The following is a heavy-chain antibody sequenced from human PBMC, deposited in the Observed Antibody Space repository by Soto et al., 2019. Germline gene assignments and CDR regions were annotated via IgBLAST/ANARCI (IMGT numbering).Heavy chain of an antibody. D-gene: IGHD6-13*01. CDR2: IRFDGSNI. CDR1: ESIFRGYG. V-gene: IGHV3-30*02. CDR3: AKDQGIAASHGID. Sequence: TGGSLRLSCAAPESIFRGYGMHWVRQAPGKGLEWVAIIRFDGSNINYADAVMGRFTISRDNSKNTVYLQMNSLRAEETAVYYCAKDQGIAASHGIDWGQGTMVTVSS. J-gene: IGHJ3*01.